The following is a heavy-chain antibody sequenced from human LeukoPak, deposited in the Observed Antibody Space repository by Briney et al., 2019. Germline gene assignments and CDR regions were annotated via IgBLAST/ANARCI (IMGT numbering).Heavy chain of an antibody. CDR3: ARDFPRRFYDFWSGYIPDQYGMDV. J-gene: IGHJ6*02. Sequence: GGSLRLSCAASGFTVSSNYMSWVRQAPGKGLEWVSVIYSGGSTYYADSVKGRFTISRDNSKNTLYLQMNSLRAEDTAVYYCARDFPRRFYDFWSGYIPDQYGMDVWGQGTTVTVSS. CDR1: GFTVSSNY. D-gene: IGHD3-3*01. V-gene: IGHV3-53*01. CDR2: IYSGGST.